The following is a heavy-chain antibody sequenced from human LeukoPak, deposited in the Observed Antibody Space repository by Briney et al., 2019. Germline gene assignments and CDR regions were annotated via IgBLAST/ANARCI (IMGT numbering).Heavy chain of an antibody. D-gene: IGHD4-17*01. J-gene: IGHJ3*01. CDR3: GRDPNGDYVGAFEF. V-gene: IGHV3-53*01. CDR2: IYSGGST. Sequence: GGSLRLSCAASGFTVSSNYMSWVRQAPGKGLEWVSVIYSGGSTYYADSVRGRFTTSRDNSKNTLYLQMNRLTAEDTAVYYCGRDPNGDYVGAFEFWGQGTLVSVS. CDR1: GFTVSSNY.